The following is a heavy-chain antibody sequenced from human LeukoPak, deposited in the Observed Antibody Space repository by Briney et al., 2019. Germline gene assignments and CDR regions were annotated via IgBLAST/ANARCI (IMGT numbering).Heavy chain of an antibody. CDR1: GFTFSSYG. J-gene: IGHJ3*02. V-gene: IGHV3-33*01. D-gene: IGHD2-15*01. CDR3: ASFGEAANDAFDI. CDR2: IWYDGSNK. Sequence: GRSLGLSCAASGFTFSSYGMHWVRQAPGKGLERVAVIWYDGSNKYYADSVKGRFTISRDNSKNTLYLQMNSLRAEDTAVYYCASFGEAANDAFDIWGQGTMVTVSS.